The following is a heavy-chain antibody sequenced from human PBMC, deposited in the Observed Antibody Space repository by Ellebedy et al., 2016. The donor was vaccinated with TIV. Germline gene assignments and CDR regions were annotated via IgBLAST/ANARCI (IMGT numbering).Heavy chain of an antibody. CDR2: INPNSGGT. V-gene: IGHV1-2*02. Sequence: ASVKVSXKASRYTFTGYYMHWVRQDPGQGLEWMGWINPNSGGTNYAQKFQGRVTMTRDTSISTAYMELSRLRSDDTAVYYCARDPSPTSPPELDYWGQGTLVTVSS. CDR1: RYTFTGYY. J-gene: IGHJ4*02. CDR3: ARDPSPTSPPELDY.